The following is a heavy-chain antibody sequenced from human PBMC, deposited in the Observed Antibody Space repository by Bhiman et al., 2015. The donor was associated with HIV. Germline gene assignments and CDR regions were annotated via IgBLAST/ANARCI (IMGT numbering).Heavy chain of an antibody. CDR1: GFSFSSYG. CDR2: ISYDGRNK. Sequence: QVQLVESGGGVVQSGRSLWLSCAASGFSFSSYGLHWVRQAPGKGLEWVAVISYDGRNKYCADSVKGRFTISRDNSKNSLYLQMNSLRAEDTALYYCAKVGALIIGKYYFDYWGQGTLVTVSS. V-gene: IGHV3-30*04. CDR3: AKVGALIIGKYYFDY. J-gene: IGHJ4*02. D-gene: IGHD3-22*01.